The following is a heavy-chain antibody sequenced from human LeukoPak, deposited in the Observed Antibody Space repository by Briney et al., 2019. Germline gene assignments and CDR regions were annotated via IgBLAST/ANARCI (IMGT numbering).Heavy chain of an antibody. CDR3: ASELVDCSSTSCYPQGHRDY. CDR1: GFPFSSYS. V-gene: IGHV3-21*01. Sequence: PGGSLSLSCAASGFPFSSYSMNWVRQAPGKGLEWVSSISSSSSYIYYAASVKGRFTISRDNAKNSLYLQMDSLRAEDTAVYYCASELVDCSSTSCYPQGHRDYWGQGTLVTVSS. CDR2: ISSSSSYI. J-gene: IGHJ4*02. D-gene: IGHD2-2*01.